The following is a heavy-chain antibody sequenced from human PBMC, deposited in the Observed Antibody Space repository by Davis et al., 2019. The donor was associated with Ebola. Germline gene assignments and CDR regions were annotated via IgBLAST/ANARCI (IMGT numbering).Heavy chain of an antibody. D-gene: IGHD6-13*01. CDR3: ARDRSWYTPRAFDY. Sequence: PGGSLRLSCTVSGGSISSYYWSWIRQPAGKGLEWIGRIYTSGSTNYNPSLKSRVTMSVDTSKNQFSLKLSSVTAADTAVYYCARDRSWYTPRAFDYWGQGTLVTVSS. J-gene: IGHJ4*02. V-gene: IGHV4-4*07. CDR2: IYTSGST. CDR1: GGSISSYY.